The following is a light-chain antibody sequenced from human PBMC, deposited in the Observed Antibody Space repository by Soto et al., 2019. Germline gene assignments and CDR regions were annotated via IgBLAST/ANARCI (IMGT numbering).Light chain of an antibody. CDR3: QQYNNWPRT. Sequence: EIVMTQSPATLSVSPGERATLSCRASQSVSSNLAWYQQKPGQAPRLLIYGASTRATGIPARFSGSWSGTEFTFTISSLQSEDFAVYYCQQYNNWPRTFGGGTKVDI. J-gene: IGKJ4*01. CDR2: GAS. V-gene: IGKV3-15*01. CDR1: QSVSSN.